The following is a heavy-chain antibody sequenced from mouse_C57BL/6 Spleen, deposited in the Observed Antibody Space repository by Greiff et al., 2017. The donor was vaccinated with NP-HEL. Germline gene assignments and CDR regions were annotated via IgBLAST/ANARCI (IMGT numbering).Heavy chain of an antibody. V-gene: IGHV1-15*01. D-gene: IGHD2-4*01. Sequence: QVQLKESGAELVRPGASVTLSCKASGYTFTDYEMHWVKQTPVHGLEWIGAIDPETGGTAYNQKFKGKAILTADKSSSTAYMELRSLTSEDSAVYYCTRSATVYYDYGVDYWGQGTTLTVSS. CDR3: TRSATVYYDYGVDY. CDR2: IDPETGGT. J-gene: IGHJ2*01. CDR1: GYTFTDYE.